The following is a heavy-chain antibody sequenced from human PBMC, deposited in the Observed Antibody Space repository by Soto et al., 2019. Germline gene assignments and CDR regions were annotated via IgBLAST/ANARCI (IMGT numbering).Heavy chain of an antibody. CDR2: ISYDGSNK. Sequence: QVQLVESGGGVVQPGRSLRLSCAASGFTFSSYGMHWVRQAPGKGLEWVAVISYDGSNKYYADSVKGRFTISGDNSKNTRYLQMNSLRAEDTAVYYCAKGTGVLKYYGMDVWGQGTTVTVSS. CDR3: AKGTGVLKYYGMDV. CDR1: GFTFSSYG. V-gene: IGHV3-30*18. D-gene: IGHD1-1*01. J-gene: IGHJ6*02.